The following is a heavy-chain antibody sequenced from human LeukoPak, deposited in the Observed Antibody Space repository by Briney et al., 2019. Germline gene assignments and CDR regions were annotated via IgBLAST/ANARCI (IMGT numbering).Heavy chain of an antibody. CDR3: ARSRYWSQLRAAFDI. J-gene: IGHJ3*02. Sequence: ASVKFSSKASGYAFTGYYMHWWRQAPGQGLEWMGWINPNSGGTNYSQKFQGRVTITMDTSISTAYMELSRLISDATAVYYCARSRYWSQLRAAFDIWGQGTMVTVSS. CDR1: GYAFTGYY. CDR2: INPNSGGT. V-gene: IGHV1-2*02. D-gene: IGHD2-2*01.